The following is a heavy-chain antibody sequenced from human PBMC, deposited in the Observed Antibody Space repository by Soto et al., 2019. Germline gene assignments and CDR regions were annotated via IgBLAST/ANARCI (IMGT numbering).Heavy chain of an antibody. CDR1: NASISSRKW. CDR3: ASKFGELLADAFDI. CDR2: IYHSGSI. Sequence: LETLSLTCTVSNASISSRKWWTWVRQTPGKGLEWIGEIYHSGSINHNPSLKSRVTMSVDKSKNQFSLKMTSVTAADTGVYYCASKFGELLADAFDIWGQGTVVT. V-gene: IGHV4-4*02. J-gene: IGHJ3*02. D-gene: IGHD3-10*01.